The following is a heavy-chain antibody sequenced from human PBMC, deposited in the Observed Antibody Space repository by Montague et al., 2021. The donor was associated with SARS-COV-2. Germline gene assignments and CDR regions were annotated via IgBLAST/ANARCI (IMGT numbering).Heavy chain of an antibody. CDR3: ASPKEGSGYYRPFDY. J-gene: IGHJ4*02. V-gene: IGHV4-34*01. CDR2: IYHTGNT. Sequence: SETLSLTCAVYGSSFNDYFWTWIRQPPGKGLEWIGEIYHTGNTNYSPSLKNRVSISLDKSKNQLSLRLNSVTAADTAVYYCASPKEGSGYYRPFDYWGQGILVTVSS. CDR1: GSSFNDYF. D-gene: IGHD3-22*01.